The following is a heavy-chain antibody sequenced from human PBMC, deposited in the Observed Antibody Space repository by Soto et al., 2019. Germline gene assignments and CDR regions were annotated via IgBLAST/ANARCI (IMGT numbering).Heavy chain of an antibody. CDR3: ARRNDFRTGWFDP. J-gene: IGHJ5*02. V-gene: IGHV4-31*03. CDR2: LYYSGTT. D-gene: IGHD4-4*01. Sequence: QVQLQESGPGLVKPSQTLSLTCTVSAGSISSGTYYWNWIRQHPGEGLEWIGYLYYSGTTYYNPSLQSRVTTSGDTSKTQFSLKLSSVTVADTAVYYCARRNDFRTGWFDPWGQAIMVSVSS. CDR1: AGSISSGTYY.